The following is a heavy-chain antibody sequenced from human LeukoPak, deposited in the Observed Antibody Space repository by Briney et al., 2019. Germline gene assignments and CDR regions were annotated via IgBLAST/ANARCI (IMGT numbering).Heavy chain of an antibody. CDR2: IYSGGST. CDR1: GFTVSSNY. V-gene: IGHV3-53*01. D-gene: IGHD3-10*01. J-gene: IGHJ6*03. Sequence: PGGSLRLSCAASGFTVSSNYMSWVRQAPGQGLEWVSVIYSGGSTYYADSVKGRFTISRDNSKNTLYLQMNSLRAEDTAVYYCARAGRYYYGSGSLYYYYYYYMDVWGKGTTVTVSS. CDR3: ARAGRYYYGSGSLYYYYYYYMDV.